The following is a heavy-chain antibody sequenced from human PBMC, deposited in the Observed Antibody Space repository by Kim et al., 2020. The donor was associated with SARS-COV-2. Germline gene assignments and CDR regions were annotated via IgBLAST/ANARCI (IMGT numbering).Heavy chain of an antibody. CDR2: ISSSSSYI. Sequence: GGSLRLSCAASGFTFSSYSMNWVRQAPGKGLEWVSSISSSSSYIYYADSVKGRFTISRDNAKNSLYLQMNSLRAEDTAVYYCARDCSGGIAVGICDYWGQGTLVTVSS. CDR3: ARDCSGGIAVGICDY. J-gene: IGHJ4*02. V-gene: IGHV3-21*01. CDR1: GFTFSSYS. D-gene: IGHD6-19*01.